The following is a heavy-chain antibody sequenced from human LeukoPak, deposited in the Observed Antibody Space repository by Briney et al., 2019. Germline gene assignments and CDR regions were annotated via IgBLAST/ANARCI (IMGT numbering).Heavy chain of an antibody. D-gene: IGHD6-13*01. Sequence: RASQTLSLTCTVSGDSISSGSYYWSWIRQPAGKGLEWIGCIYSNGDTKFNPSLKSRVTISLDTSKNQFSLKLSSATAADTAVYYCASRHSKQQPYYYYMDIWGKGTTVTVSS. CDR2: IYSNGDT. CDR3: ASRHSKQQPYYYYMDI. CDR1: GDSISSGSYY. J-gene: IGHJ6*03. V-gene: IGHV4-61*02.